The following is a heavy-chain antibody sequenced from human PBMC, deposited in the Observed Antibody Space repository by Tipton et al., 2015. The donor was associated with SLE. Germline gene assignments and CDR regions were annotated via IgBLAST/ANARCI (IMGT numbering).Heavy chain of an antibody. CDR1: GFTFSSYA. V-gene: IGHV3-30*04. D-gene: IGHD3-22*01. CDR3: ARGGISSGYSKGAFDI. J-gene: IGHJ3*02. CDR2: ISYDGSNK. Sequence: QLVQSGGGVVQPGRSLRLSCAASGFTFSSYAMHWVRQAPGKGLEWVAVISYDGSNKYYADSVKGRFTISRDNSKNTLYLQMNSLRAEDTAVYYCARGGISSGYSKGAFDIWGQGTMVTVSS.